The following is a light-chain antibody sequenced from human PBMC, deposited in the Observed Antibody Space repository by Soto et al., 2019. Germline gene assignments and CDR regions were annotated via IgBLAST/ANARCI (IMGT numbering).Light chain of an antibody. CDR1: SSNIGNNY. V-gene: IGLV1-51*02. J-gene: IGLJ1*01. CDR2: ENN. CDR3: GTWDSSLSAFNYV. Sequence: QSVLTQPPSVSAAPGQKVTISCSGSSSNIGNNYVSWYQQLPGTAPKLLIYENNKRPSGIPDRFSASKSGTSATLGITGLQTGDETDYYCGTWDSSLSAFNYVFGTGTKVTVL.